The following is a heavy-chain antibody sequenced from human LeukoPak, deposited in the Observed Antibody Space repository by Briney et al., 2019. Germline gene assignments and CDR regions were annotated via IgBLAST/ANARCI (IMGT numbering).Heavy chain of an antibody. CDR3: ARGGYDDYVWGSYRYTYYFDY. V-gene: IGHV4-34*01. Sequence: SETLSLTCIVSGGPISSSFYYWSWIRQPPEKGLEWIGEINQSGSTNYNPSLKSRVTISVDTSKNQFSLKLSSVTAADTAVYYCARGGYDDYVWGSYRYTYYFDYWGQGTLVTVSS. CDR1: GGPISSSFYY. CDR2: INQSGST. D-gene: IGHD3-16*02. J-gene: IGHJ4*02.